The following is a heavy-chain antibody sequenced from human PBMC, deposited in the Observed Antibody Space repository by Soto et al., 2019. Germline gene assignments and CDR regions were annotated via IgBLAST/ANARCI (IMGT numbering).Heavy chain of an antibody. CDR1: GGTFSSYA. CDR2: IIPIFGTA. J-gene: IGHJ5*02. D-gene: IGHD3-22*01. V-gene: IGHV1-69*06. CDR3: ATHGGGITMIKRVGYWFDP. Sequence: QVQLVQSGAEVKKPGSSVKVSCKASGGTFSSYAISWVRQAPGQGLEWMGGIIPIFGTANYAQKFQGRVTITADKSTSTAYMELRSLRSKDTAVYYCATHGGGITMIKRVGYWFDPWGQGTLVTVSS.